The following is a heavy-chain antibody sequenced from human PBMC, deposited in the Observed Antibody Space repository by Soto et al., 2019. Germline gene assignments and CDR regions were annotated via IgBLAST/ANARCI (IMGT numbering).Heavy chain of an antibody. J-gene: IGHJ6*02. Sequence: GGSLRLSCAASGFTFSSYGMHWVRQAPGKGLEWVAVISYDGSNKYYADSVKGRFTISRDNSKNTLYLQMNSLRAEDTAVYYCAKDFLGLRWPGDYYYGMDVWGQGTTVTVSS. CDR2: ISYDGSNK. CDR1: GFTFSSYG. V-gene: IGHV3-30*18. CDR3: AKDFLGLRWPGDYYYGMDV. D-gene: IGHD4-17*01.